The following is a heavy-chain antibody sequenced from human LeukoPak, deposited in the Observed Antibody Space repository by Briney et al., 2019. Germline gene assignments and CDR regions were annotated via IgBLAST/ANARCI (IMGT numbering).Heavy chain of an antibody. CDR2: ISWNSGSI. J-gene: IGHJ4*02. V-gene: IGHV3-9*01. CDR3: AKNFYYFEY. CDR1: GFTFDDYA. D-gene: IGHD3-3*01. Sequence: PGGSLRLSCAASGFTFDDYAMHWVRQAPGKGLEWVSGISWNSGSIGYADSVKGRFTISRDNSKNTLYLQMNSLRDEDTAVYYCAKNFYYFEYWGQGTLVTVSS.